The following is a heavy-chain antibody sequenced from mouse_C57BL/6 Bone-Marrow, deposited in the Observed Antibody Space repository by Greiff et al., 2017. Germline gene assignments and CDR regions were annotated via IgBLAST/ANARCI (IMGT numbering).Heavy chain of an antibody. CDR3: ARHGRYDYDGGYAMDY. V-gene: IGHV2-6-1*01. D-gene: IGHD2-4*01. CDR1: GFSLTSYG. J-gene: IGHJ4*01. Sequence: VKLMESGPGLVAPSQSLSITCTVSGFSLTSYGVHWVRQPPGKGLEWLVVIWSDGSTTYNSALKSRLSISKDNSKSQVFLKMNSLHTDDTAMYYCARHGRYDYDGGYAMDYWGQGTSVTVSS. CDR2: IWSDGST.